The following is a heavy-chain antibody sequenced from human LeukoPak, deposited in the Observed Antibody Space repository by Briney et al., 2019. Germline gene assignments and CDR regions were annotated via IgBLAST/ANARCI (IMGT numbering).Heavy chain of an antibody. V-gene: IGHV3-7*01. J-gene: IGHJ4*02. D-gene: IGHD1-1*01. CDR2: IKQDGSEK. CDR1: GFIFSSYW. Sequence: GGSLRLSCAASGFIFSSYWMSWVRQAPGKGLEWVANIKQDGSEKYYVDSVKGRFTISRDNAKNSQYLQMNSLRAEDTAVYYCVKRWTGTTIGQQDYWGQGTLVTVSS. CDR3: VKRWTGTTIGQQDY.